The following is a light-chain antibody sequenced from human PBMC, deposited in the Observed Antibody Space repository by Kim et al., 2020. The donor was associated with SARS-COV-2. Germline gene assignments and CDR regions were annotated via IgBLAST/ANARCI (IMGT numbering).Light chain of an antibody. V-gene: IGLV3-1*01. Sequence: VSPGQTVTINCSGHKLGDKFAFWYHQRTGQSSLLVIYGDDQRPSGIPERCTGPNTEKTATLTITGTTVLDEAVYYCQAWDSSSERVFGGGTTLTFL. CDR2: GDD. CDR1: KLGDKF. J-gene: IGLJ3*02. CDR3: QAWDSSSERV.